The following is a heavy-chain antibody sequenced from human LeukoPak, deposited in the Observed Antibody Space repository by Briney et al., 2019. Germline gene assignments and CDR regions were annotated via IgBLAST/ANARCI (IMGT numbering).Heavy chain of an antibody. CDR1: GFTFSSYA. D-gene: IGHD3-10*01. J-gene: IGHJ4*02. Sequence: GGSLRLSCAASGFTFSSYAMSWVRQAPGKGLEWVSGIVGSGDTTYYADSVKGRFTISRDNSKNTLYLQMNSLRADDTAVYYCASSYGSGSYFLDYWGQGTLVTVSS. CDR2: IVGSGDTT. CDR3: ASSYGSGSYFLDY. V-gene: IGHV3-23*01.